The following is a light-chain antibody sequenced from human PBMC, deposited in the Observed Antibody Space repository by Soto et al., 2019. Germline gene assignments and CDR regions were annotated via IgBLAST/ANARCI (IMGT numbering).Light chain of an antibody. V-gene: IGKV3-20*01. CDR2: DAS. Sequence: EVVLTQSPGTLSLSPGERATLSCRASQSVSSSYLAWYQQKAGLAPRLVIYDASNRATGIPPRFSGSGSGTDFTLTISRLEPEDFAVYYCQQYGSSPPWTFGQGTKVDI. CDR1: QSVSSSY. CDR3: QQYGSSPPWT. J-gene: IGKJ1*01.